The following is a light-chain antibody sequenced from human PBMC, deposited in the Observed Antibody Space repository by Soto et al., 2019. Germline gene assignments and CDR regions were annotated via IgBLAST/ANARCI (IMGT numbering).Light chain of an antibody. CDR3: CSYAGSYTYV. CDR1: SSDVGGYNY. CDR2: DVS. J-gene: IGLJ1*01. Sequence: QSVLTQPRSVSGSPGQSVTISCTGTSSDVGGYNYVSWYQQHPGKAPKLMIYDVSKRPSGVPDRFSGSKSGNTASLTISGLQAEDEADDDGCSYAGSYTYVFGTGTKLTVL. V-gene: IGLV2-11*01.